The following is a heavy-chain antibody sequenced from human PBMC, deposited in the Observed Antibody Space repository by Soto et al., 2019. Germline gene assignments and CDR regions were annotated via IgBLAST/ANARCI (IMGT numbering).Heavy chain of an antibody. V-gene: IGHV4-59*01. CDR1: GASFTSYY. CDR2: IYYGETT. J-gene: IGHJ5*02. Sequence: QVQLQESGPGLVRPSETLSLTCTVSGASFTSYYWSWIRQPPGKGLEWFDYIYYGETTNYNPSLKSRVTISRDTSKNQVFLKLTSVTAADTAVYYCARRRTERHNWFDPWGQGTLVTVSS. CDR3: ARRRTERHNWFDP. D-gene: IGHD1-1*01.